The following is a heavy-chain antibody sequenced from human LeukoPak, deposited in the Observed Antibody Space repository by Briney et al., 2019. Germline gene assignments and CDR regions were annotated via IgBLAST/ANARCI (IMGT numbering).Heavy chain of an antibody. V-gene: IGHV4-59*12. CDR3: ARAGYSSLNWFDP. CDR1: GGSLSSYY. D-gene: IGHD6-19*01. CDR2: IYYSGST. J-gene: IGHJ5*02. Sequence: PSETLSLTCTVSGGSLSSYYWSWVRQPPGKGLEWLGYIYYSGSTNYNPSLKSRVTISVDTSKNQFSLKLSSVTAADTAVYYCARAGYSSLNWFDPWGQGTLVTVSS.